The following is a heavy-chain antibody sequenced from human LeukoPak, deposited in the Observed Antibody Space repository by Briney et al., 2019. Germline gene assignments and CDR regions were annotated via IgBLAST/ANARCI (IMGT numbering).Heavy chain of an antibody. D-gene: IGHD3-22*01. CDR2: IYTSGST. CDR3: ARDRGYYYDSSGPEGKFDY. V-gene: IGHV4-61*02. CDR1: GGSISSGSYY. Sequence: SQTLSLTCTVSGGSISSGSYYWSWIRQPAGKGLEWIGRIYTSGSTNYNPSLKSRVTISVDTSKNQFSLKLSSVTAADTAVYYCARDRGYYYDSSGPEGKFDYWGQGTLVTVSS. J-gene: IGHJ4*02.